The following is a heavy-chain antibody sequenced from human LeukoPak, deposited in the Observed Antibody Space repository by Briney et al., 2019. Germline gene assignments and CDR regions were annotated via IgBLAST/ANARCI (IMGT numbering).Heavy chain of an antibody. CDR3: TRDFAWASDH. CDR2: ITRSSTTI. V-gene: IGHV3-48*01. CDR1: GFNFSIYS. Sequence: GGSLRLSCAASGFNFSIYSMNWVRQAPGKGLEWVSYITRSSTTIYYADSVKGRFTISRDNAKRSLYLQMNSLRAEDTAVYYCTRDFAWASDHWGQGTLVTVSS. J-gene: IGHJ4*02. D-gene: IGHD3-9*01.